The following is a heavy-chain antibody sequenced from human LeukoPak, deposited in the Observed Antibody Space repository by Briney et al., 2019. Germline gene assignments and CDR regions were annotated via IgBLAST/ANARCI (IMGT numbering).Heavy chain of an antibody. Sequence: GGSLRLSCAASGFTFSSYGMHWVRPAPGKGLEWVAFIRYDGSDKYYADSVKGRFTISRDNSKNTLYLQMNSLRAEDTAVYYCAKGPGFYFDYWGQGTLVTVSS. CDR3: AKGPGFYFDY. J-gene: IGHJ4*02. CDR2: IRYDGSDK. CDR1: GFTFSSYG. V-gene: IGHV3-30*02.